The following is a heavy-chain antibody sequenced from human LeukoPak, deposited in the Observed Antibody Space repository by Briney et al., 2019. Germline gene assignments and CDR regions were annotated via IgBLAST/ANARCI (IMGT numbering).Heavy chain of an antibody. J-gene: IGHJ4*02. CDR3: ASGPTPGVAAAADY. Sequence: GGSLRPSCAASGFTFSGYSMHWVRHAPGKGLEWISYITTTSSTTYYIDSVEGRFTISRDNARNSLYLQMNSLSADDTAVYYCASGPTPGVAAAADYWGQGTLVTVSS. D-gene: IGHD6-13*01. V-gene: IGHV3-48*01. CDR1: GFTFSGYS. CDR2: ITTTSSTT.